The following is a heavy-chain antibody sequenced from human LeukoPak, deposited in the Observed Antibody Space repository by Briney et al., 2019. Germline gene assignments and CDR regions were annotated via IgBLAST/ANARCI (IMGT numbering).Heavy chain of an antibody. CDR1: GGTFSSYA. D-gene: IGHD6-13*01. CDR2: IIPIFGTA. V-gene: IGHV1-69*13. CDR3: ARDARGAAAADDAFDI. Sequence: SVKVSCKASGGTFSSYAISWVRQAPGQGLEWMGGIIPIFGTANYAQKFQGRVTITADESTSTAYMELSSLRSEDTAVYYCARDARGAAAADDAFDIWGQGTMVTVSS. J-gene: IGHJ3*02.